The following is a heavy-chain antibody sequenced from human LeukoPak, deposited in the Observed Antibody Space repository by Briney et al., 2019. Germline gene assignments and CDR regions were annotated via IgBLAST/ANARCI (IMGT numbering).Heavy chain of an antibody. CDR3: ARVDTAMVSGYYYGMDV. V-gene: IGHV5-10-1*01. Sequence: GESLKISCQGSGYSFTSYWISWVRQMPGKGLEWMGRIDPSDSYTNYSPSFQGHVTISADKSISTAYLQWSSLKASDTAMYYCARVDTAMVSGYYYGMDVWGQGTTVTVSS. CDR1: GYSFTSYW. CDR2: IDPSDSYT. D-gene: IGHD5-18*01. J-gene: IGHJ6*02.